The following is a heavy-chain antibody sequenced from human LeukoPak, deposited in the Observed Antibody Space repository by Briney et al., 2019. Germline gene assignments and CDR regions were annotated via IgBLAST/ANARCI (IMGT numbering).Heavy chain of an antibody. CDR3: ARDGGNGDMGIRYFDY. CDR2: IYYSGST. V-gene: IGHV4-30-4*08. J-gene: IGHJ4*02. Sequence: SWVRQPPGKGLEWIGYIYYSGSTYYNPSLKSRVTISVDTSKNQFSLKLSSVTAADTAVYYCARDGGNGDMGIRYFDYWGQGTLVTVSS. D-gene: IGHD4-17*01.